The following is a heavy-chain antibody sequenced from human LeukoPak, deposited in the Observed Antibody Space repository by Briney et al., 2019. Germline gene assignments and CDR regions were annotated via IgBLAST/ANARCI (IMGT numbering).Heavy chain of an antibody. V-gene: IGHV3-30-3*01. J-gene: IGHJ6*02. CDR2: ISYVGSNK. Sequence: GRSLRLSCAASGFTFSSYAMHWVRQAPGKGLEWVAVISYVGSNKYYADSVKGRFTISRDNSKNTQYLQMNSLRDEDTAVYYCARDLERLAAAGQFYYYGMDVWGQGTTVTVSS. CDR3: ARDLERLAAAGQFYYYGMDV. CDR1: GFTFSSYA. D-gene: IGHD6-13*01.